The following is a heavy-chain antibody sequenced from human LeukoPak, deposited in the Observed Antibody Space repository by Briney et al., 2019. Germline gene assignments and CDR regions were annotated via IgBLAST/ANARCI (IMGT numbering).Heavy chain of an antibody. CDR1: GGSISSNNW. V-gene: IGHV4-4*02. CDR2: IYRNGNT. Sequence: SETLSLTCAVSGGSISSNNWWSWVRQPPGKGLERIGEIYRNGNTNYNPSLKSRDTISMDKSKNRFTLTLNSVTAADTAVYYCARDLGSQNYFDFWGRGVLVTVSS. CDR3: ARDLGSQNYFDF. D-gene: IGHD5-12*01. J-gene: IGHJ4*02.